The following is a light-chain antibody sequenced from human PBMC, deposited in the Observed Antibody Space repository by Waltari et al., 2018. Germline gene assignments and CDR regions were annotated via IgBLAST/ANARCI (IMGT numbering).Light chain of an antibody. CDR3: QQYGNSPLT. Sequence: EIVLTQSPGTLSLSPGERAALSCRASQNVRNRDLAWYQHKPGQAPRLVIYGASSRATGIPDRFSGSGSGTDFTLTISRLEPEDFAVYYCQQYGNSPLTFGLGTKVDIK. V-gene: IGKV3-20*01. CDR2: GAS. J-gene: IGKJ3*01. CDR1: QNVRNRD.